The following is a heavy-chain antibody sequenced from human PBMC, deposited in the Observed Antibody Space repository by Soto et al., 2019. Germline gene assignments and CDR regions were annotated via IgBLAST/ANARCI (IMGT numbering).Heavy chain of an antibody. Sequence: PSQTLSLTCAISGDSVSSNSAAWNWIRQSPSRGLEWLGRTYYRSKWYNDYAVSVKSRITINPDTSKNQFSLQLNSVTPEDTAVYYCARDRGNFDFWSGSRYYGMDVWGQGTTVPVSS. J-gene: IGHJ6*02. CDR3: ARDRGNFDFWSGSRYYGMDV. CDR2: TYYRSKWYN. D-gene: IGHD3-3*01. V-gene: IGHV6-1*01. CDR1: GDSVSSNSAA.